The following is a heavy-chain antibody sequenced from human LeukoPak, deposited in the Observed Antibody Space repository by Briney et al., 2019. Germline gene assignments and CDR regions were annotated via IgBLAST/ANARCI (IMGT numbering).Heavy chain of an antibody. CDR2: IYPSGSDT. Sequence: PGGSLKISCKGSGYNFNSHWIAWVRQMPGKGLEWMGNIYPSGSDTTYRPSFQGQVTISADKSISTAYLQWSSLEASDTPMFYCARLYCSGGACYCDYWGQGTLVTVSS. V-gene: IGHV5-51*01. J-gene: IGHJ4*02. CDR3: ARLYCSGGACYCDY. D-gene: IGHD2-15*01. CDR1: GYNFNSHW.